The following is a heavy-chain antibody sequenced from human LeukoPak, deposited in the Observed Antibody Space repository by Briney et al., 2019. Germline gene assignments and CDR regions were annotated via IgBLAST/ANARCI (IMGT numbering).Heavy chain of an antibody. CDR1: GFTFSSYA. CDR2: IRGSGGST. J-gene: IGHJ6*02. V-gene: IGHV3-23*01. Sequence: GGSLRLSCAASGFTFSSYAMSWVRQAPGKGLEWVSAIRGSGGSTYYADSVKGRFTISRDNSKNTLYLQMNSLRAENTAVYYCAKEIAIAAAGMDFYYGMDVWGQGTTVTVSS. CDR3: AKEIAIAAAGMDFYYGMDV. D-gene: IGHD6-13*01.